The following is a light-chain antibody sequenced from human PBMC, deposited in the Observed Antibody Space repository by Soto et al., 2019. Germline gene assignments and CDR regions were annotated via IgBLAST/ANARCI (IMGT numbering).Light chain of an antibody. CDR1: SGDVGTYSL. CDR2: EGH. Sequence: SVLAQPASVSGAPGQSITISCTGASGDVGTYSLVSWYQQHPGIAPKFVNYEGHTRPSGGLARFSGSKSGNPASLTVSGLQAEDEADYYCSSYAGSINVFGTGTKVTVL. J-gene: IGLJ1*01. CDR3: SSYAGSINV. V-gene: IGLV2-14*02.